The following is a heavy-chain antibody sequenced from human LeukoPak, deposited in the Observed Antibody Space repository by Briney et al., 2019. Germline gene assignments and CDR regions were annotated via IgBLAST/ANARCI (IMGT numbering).Heavy chain of an antibody. V-gene: IGHV1-2*02. Sequence: ASVTVYCKTSGFPFNGYYIHWVRQAPGQGLEWMGWINPNNGVTNYAQKFQGRVTMTRDTPISTTSMELNRLRSDDTAFYYCSRDGHFGGGDCLEAFDIWGKGTMFSVPS. CDR2: INPNNGVT. CDR3: SRDGHFGGGDCLEAFDI. D-gene: IGHD2-21*01. CDR1: GFPFNGYY. J-gene: IGHJ3*02.